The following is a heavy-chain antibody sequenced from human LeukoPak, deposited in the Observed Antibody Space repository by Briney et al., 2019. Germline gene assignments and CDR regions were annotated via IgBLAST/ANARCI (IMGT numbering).Heavy chain of an antibody. CDR1: GGSISSSSYY. V-gene: IGHV4-39*01. Sequence: ASETLSLTCTVSGGSISSSSYYWGWIRQPPGKGLEWIGSIYYSGSTYYNPSLKSRVTISVDTSKNQFSLKLSSVTAADTAVYYCARRGGSGSYRIDYWGQGTLVTVSS. CDR3: ARRGGSGSYRIDY. J-gene: IGHJ4*02. CDR2: IYYSGST. D-gene: IGHD3-10*01.